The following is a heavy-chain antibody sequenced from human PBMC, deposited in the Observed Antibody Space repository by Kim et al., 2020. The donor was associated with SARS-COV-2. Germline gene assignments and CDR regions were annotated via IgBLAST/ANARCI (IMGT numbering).Heavy chain of an antibody. Sequence: SETLSLTCAVYGGSFSGYYWSWIRQPPGKGLEWIGEINHSGSTNYNPSLKSRVTISVDTSKNQFSLKLSSVTAADTAVYYCARGLLNENYYYGMDVWGQG. D-gene: IGHD2-21*01. J-gene: IGHJ6*02. CDR2: INHSGST. CDR1: GGSFSGYY. CDR3: ARGLLNENYYYGMDV. V-gene: IGHV4-34*01.